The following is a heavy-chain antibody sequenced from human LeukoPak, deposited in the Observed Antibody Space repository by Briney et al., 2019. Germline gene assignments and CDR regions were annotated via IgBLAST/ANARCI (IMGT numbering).Heavy chain of an antibody. D-gene: IGHD1-7*01. Sequence: PGGSLRLSCAASGFTFSSYSMNWVRPAPGKGLEWVSSISSSSSYIYYADSVKGRFTISRDNAKNSLYLQMNSLRAEDTAVYYCARGRNSLAGPFDYWGQGTLVTVSS. CDR3: ARGRNSLAGPFDY. CDR1: GFTFSSYS. J-gene: IGHJ4*02. CDR2: ISSSSSYI. V-gene: IGHV3-21*01.